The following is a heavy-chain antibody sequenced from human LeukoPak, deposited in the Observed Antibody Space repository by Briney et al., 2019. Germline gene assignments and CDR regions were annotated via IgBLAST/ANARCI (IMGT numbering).Heavy chain of an antibody. CDR2: INHSGST. Sequence: SETLSLTCAVYGGSFSGYYWSWIRQPPGKGLEWIGEINHSGSTNYNPSLKSRVTISVDTSKNQFSLKLSSVTTADTAVYYCARVSPRRITMVQAPDAFDIWGQGTMVTVSS. CDR3: ARVSPRRITMVQAPDAFDI. CDR1: GGSFSGYY. V-gene: IGHV4-34*01. J-gene: IGHJ3*02. D-gene: IGHD3-10*01.